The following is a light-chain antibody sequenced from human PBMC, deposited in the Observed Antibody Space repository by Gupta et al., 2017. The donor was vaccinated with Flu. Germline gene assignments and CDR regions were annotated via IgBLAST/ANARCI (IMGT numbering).Light chain of an antibody. CDR2: GTS. CDR1: QNVNTN. CDR3: QQYNNWPET. J-gene: IGKJ1*01. V-gene: IGKV3-15*01. Sequence: GERATLSCRSSQNVNTNLAWYQHKPGQAPRLLIYGTSTRATGVPARFSGSGSGTEFTLSISSLQSEDFASYYCQQYNNWPETFGQGAKVDIK.